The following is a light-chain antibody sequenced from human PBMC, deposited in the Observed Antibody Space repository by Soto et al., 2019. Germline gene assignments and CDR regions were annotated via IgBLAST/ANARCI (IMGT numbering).Light chain of an antibody. V-gene: IGKV3-20*01. CDR2: GAS. Sequence: DMLLAQKPGSVSLWPGERATLAGRASQTVSSNYLAWCQQRPGQAPRLLIYGASTRAAGIPDRFSCSGAGTDITLTTAIPALVHSRVYFLQQYTRPPSAFGQGTRLEIK. J-gene: IGKJ5*01. CDR1: QTVSSNY. CDR3: QQYTRPPSA.